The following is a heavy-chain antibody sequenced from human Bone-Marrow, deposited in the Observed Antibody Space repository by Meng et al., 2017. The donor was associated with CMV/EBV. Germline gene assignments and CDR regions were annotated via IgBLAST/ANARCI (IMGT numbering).Heavy chain of an antibody. CDR3: ARSIKLMVYAD. D-gene: IGHD2-8*01. Sequence: GESLKISCAASGFTFSSYAMSWVRQAPGKGLEWVSVIYSGGSSTYYADSVKGRFTISRDNSKNTLYLQMNSLRAEDTAVYYCARSIKLMVYADWGQGTLVTVSS. V-gene: IGHV3-23*03. CDR1: GFTFSSYA. J-gene: IGHJ4*02. CDR2: IYSGGSST.